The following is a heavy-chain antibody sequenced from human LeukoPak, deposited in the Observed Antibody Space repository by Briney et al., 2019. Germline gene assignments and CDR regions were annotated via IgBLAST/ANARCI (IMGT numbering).Heavy chain of an antibody. V-gene: IGHV1-18*01. CDR2: ISAYNGNT. J-gene: IGHJ3*02. CDR3: ATVGGYDYGFDI. CDR1: GYTFTSYG. D-gene: IGHD5-12*01. Sequence: GASVKVSCKASGYTFTSYGISWVRQAPGQGLEWMGWISAYNGNTNYAQKFQGRVTMTEDTSTDTAYMELSSLRSEDTAVYYCATVGGYDYGFDIWGQGTMVTVSS.